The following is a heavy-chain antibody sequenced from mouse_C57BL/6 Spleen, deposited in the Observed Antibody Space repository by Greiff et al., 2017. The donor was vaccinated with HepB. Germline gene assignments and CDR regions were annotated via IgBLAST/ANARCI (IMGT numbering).Heavy chain of an antibody. V-gene: IGHV1-64*01. CDR1: GYTFTSYW. D-gene: IGHD1-1*01. J-gene: IGHJ1*03. CDR3: ARSPITTVVGHWYFDV. CDR2: IHPNSGST. Sequence: VQLQQPGAELVKPGASVKLSCKASGYTFTSYWMHWVKQRPGQGLEWIGMIHPNSGSTNYNEKFKSKATLTVDKSSSTAYMQLSSLTSEDSAVYYCARSPITTVVGHWYFDVWGTGTTVTVSS.